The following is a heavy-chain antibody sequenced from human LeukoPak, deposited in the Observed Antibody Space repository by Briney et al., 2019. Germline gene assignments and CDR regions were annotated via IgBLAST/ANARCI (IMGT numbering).Heavy chain of an antibody. J-gene: IGHJ4*02. CDR2: ISFDGSNK. V-gene: IGHV3-33*01. Sequence: GRTLRLFCASSGFSFSTYGMHWVRQAAVKGLDWVAVISFDGSNKYYADSVKGRFTITRDNSKNTLYLQMNSLRDGDTAVYYCARGAETATLPDYWGQGALVTVS. D-gene: IGHD5-24*01. CDR3: ARGAETATLPDY. CDR1: GFSFSTYG.